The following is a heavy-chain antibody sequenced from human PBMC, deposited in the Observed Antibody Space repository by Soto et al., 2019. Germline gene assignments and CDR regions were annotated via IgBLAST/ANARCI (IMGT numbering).Heavy chain of an antibody. Sequence: SETLSLTCSVSGGSISSGGQYWNWIRLHPGKGLEWIGYIYYSGSTYYNPSLKSRVTISLDTFENQFSLNLSSVTAADTAVDYCALIRRGYCFDSWRQGTLVTVSS. CDR2: IYYSGST. V-gene: IGHV4-31*03. J-gene: IGHJ4*02. D-gene: IGHD2-15*01. CDR1: GGSISSGGQY. CDR3: ALIRRGYCFDS.